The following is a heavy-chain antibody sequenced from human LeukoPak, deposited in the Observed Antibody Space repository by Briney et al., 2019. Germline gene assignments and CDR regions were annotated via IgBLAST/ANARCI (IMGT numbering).Heavy chain of an antibody. CDR2: IYYSGST. V-gene: IGHV4-59*01. CDR1: GGSISSYY. D-gene: IGHD3-22*01. CDR3: ARVISGYGISFDI. Sequence: SETLSLTCTVSGGSISSYYWSWIRPPPGKGLEWIGYIYYSGSTNYNPSLKSRVTISVDTSKNQFSLKLSSVTAADTAVYYCARVISGYGISFDIWGQGTMVTVSS. J-gene: IGHJ3*02.